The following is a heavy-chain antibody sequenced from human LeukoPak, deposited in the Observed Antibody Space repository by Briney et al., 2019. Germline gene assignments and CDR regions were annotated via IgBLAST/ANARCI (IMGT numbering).Heavy chain of an antibody. J-gene: IGHJ4*02. CDR1: GFTFSSYG. CDR3: ARDDPYYYGSGSPDY. D-gene: IGHD3-10*01. CDR2: IWYDGSNK. Sequence: GGSLRLSCAASGFTFSSYGMHWVRQAPGKGLEWVAVIWYDGSNKYYADSVKGRFTISRDNSKNTLYLQMNSLRAEDTAVYYCARDDPYYYGSGSPDYWGQGTLVTVSS. V-gene: IGHV3-33*01.